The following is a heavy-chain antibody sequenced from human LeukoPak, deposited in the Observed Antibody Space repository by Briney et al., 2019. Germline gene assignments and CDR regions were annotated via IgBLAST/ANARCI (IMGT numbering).Heavy chain of an antibody. J-gene: IGHJ4*02. V-gene: IGHV3-15*01. D-gene: IGHD5-12*01. Sequence: GGSLRLSCAASGFTFSNAWMSWVRQAPGKGLEWVGRIKSKTDGGTTDYAAPVKDRFTFSRDDSKNTLHLQMNNLQTEDTAVYYCTTSLSGYDFLFDYWGQGTLVTVSS. CDR3: TTSLSGYDFLFDY. CDR2: IKSKTDGGTT. CDR1: GFTFSNAW.